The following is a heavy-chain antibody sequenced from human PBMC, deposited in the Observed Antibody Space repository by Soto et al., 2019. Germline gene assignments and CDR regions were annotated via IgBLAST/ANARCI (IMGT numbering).Heavy chain of an antibody. J-gene: IGHJ4*02. CDR2: INAGNGNT. V-gene: IGHV1-3*05. CDR3: ARDFHHGSGDY. CDR1: GYTFISYA. D-gene: IGHD3-10*01. Sequence: QVQLVQSGAEEKKPGASVKVSCKASGYTFISYAMYWVRQAPGQRLEWMGWINAGNGNTKYSQKFQGRVTITRDTSASKDYMELSSLRSEDTAVYYCARDFHHGSGDYWGQGTLVTVSS.